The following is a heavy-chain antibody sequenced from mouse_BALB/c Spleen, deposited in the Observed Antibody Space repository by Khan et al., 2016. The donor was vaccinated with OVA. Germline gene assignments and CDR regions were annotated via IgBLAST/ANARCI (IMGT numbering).Heavy chain of an antibody. Sequence: VQLRQSGPELVKPGASVRISCKASGYTFTSYYIHWVKQRPGQGLEWIGWIYPGNVNTKYNEKFKGKATLTADTSSSTAYMQLSRLTSEDSAVDFCARLGGNYPSYAMDYWGQGTSVTVSS. J-gene: IGHJ4*01. CDR3: ARLGGNYPSYAMDY. D-gene: IGHD2-1*01. V-gene: IGHV1S56*01. CDR2: IYPGNVNT. CDR1: GYTFTSYY.